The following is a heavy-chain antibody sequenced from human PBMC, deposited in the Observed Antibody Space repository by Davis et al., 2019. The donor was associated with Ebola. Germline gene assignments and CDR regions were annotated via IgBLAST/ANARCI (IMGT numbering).Heavy chain of an antibody. CDR1: GGTFSSYA. D-gene: IGHD2-2*01. J-gene: IGHJ4*02. Sequence: SVKVSCKASGGTFSSYAISWVRQAPGQGLEWMGRIIPILGIANYAQKFQGRVTITADKSTSTAYMELSSLRSEDTAVYYCASLGYCRSTSCYGFGYWGQGTLVTVSS. CDR2: IIPILGIA. CDR3: ASLGYCRSTSCYGFGY. V-gene: IGHV1-69*04.